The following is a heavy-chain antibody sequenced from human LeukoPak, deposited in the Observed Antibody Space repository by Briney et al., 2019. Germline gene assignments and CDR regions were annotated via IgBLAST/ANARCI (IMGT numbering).Heavy chain of an antibody. CDR1: GGSISSSDW. Sequence: SETLSLTCAISGGSISSSDWWTWVRQPPGKGLEWVGEIYLRGNTNYNPSLESRATISVDESKTQLSLRLESVTAADTAVYYCARGTITTVTDSWGPGTLVTVSS. D-gene: IGHD4-17*01. J-gene: IGHJ4*02. CDR2: IYLRGNT. CDR3: ARGTITTVTDS. V-gene: IGHV4-4*02.